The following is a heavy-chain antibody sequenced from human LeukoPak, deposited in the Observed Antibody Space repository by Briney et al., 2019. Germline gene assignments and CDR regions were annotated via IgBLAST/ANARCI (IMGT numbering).Heavy chain of an antibody. Sequence: GASVKVSCKASGYTFTGYYMHWVRQAPGQGIEWMGWITPNNGVTNYAQKFQGRVTMTRDTSISTAYMELSRLTSDDTAVYYCARDRPYYYDTPGDYNSYFDYWGQGTLVTVSS. J-gene: IGHJ4*02. CDR1: GYTFTGYY. CDR2: ITPNNGVT. V-gene: IGHV1-2*02. CDR3: ARDRPYYYDTPGDYNSYFDY. D-gene: IGHD3-22*01.